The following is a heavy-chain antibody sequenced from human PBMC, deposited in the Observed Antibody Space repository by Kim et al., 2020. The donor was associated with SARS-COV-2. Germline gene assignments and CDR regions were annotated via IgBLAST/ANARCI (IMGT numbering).Heavy chain of an antibody. CDR2: IKQDGSEK. J-gene: IGHJ4*02. V-gene: IGHV3-7*01. D-gene: IGHD6-19*01. Sequence: GGSLRLSCAASGFTFSSYWMSWVRQAPGKGLEWVANIKQDGSEKYYVDSVKGRFTISRDNAKNSLYLQMNSLRAEDTAVYYCAGIAVAGSPPLYYFDYWGQGNLVTVSS. CDR1: GFTFSSYW. CDR3: AGIAVAGSPPLYYFDY.